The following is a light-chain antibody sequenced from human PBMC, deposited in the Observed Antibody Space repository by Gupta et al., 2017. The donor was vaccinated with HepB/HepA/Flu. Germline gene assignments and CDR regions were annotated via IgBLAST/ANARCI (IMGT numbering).Light chain of an antibody. CDR2: KAS. CDR3: QHYDDYPWT. V-gene: IGKV1-5*03. Sequence: DIQMTQSPSTLSASVGDRVTITCRASQNIINWLAWYQQKPGKAPNLLIYKASNLESGVPSRFSGSGSGIEFTLTISSRQPDDFANYYCQHYDDYPWTFGQGTKVEI. J-gene: IGKJ1*01. CDR1: QNIINW.